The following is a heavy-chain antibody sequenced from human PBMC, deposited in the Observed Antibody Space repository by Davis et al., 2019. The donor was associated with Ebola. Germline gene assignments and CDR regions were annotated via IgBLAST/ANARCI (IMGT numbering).Heavy chain of an antibody. D-gene: IGHD5-24*01. CDR1: GFTFSGSA. CDR3: AKEMGMMYFDY. J-gene: IGHJ4*02. CDR2: IRSKANSYAT. Sequence: GGSLRLSCAASGFTFSGSAMHWVRQASGKGLEWVGRIRSKANSYATAYAASVKGRFTISRDNSKNTLYLQMNSLRAEDTAVYYCAKEMGMMYFDYWGQGTLVTVSS. V-gene: IGHV3-73*01.